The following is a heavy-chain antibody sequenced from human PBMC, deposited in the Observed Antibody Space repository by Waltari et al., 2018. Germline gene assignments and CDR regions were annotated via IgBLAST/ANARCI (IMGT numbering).Heavy chain of an antibody. Sequence: QVQLVQSGAEVKKPGSSVKVSCKASGGTFSSYAISWVRQAPGQGLEWMGRISPILGTANYAQKFQGRVTITADESTSTAYMELSSLRSEDTAVYYCARGGSYWGAWFDPWGQGTLVTVSS. D-gene: IGHD1-26*01. CDR2: ISPILGTA. CDR1: GGTFSSYA. CDR3: ARGGSYWGAWFDP. J-gene: IGHJ5*02. V-gene: IGHV1-69*15.